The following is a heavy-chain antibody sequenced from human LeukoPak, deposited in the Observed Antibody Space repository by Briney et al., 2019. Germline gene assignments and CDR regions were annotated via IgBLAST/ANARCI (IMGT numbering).Heavy chain of an antibody. V-gene: IGHV3-30*18. D-gene: IGHD3-10*01. Sequence: GGSLRLSCAASGFTFSSYGMHWVRQAPGKGLEWVAVISYDGSNKYYADSVKGRFTISRDNSKNTLYLQMNSLRAEDTAVYYCAKVPLLWFGEDDAFDIWGPGTIVTVSS. CDR2: ISYDGSNK. CDR3: AKVPLLWFGEDDAFDI. J-gene: IGHJ3*02. CDR1: GFTFSSYG.